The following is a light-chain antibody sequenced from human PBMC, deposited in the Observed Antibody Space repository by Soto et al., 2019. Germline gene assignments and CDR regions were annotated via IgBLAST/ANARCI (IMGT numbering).Light chain of an antibody. Sequence: DIQRTQCPSSLSASLGDRFTITCRASQRISSYLNWYQQKPGKAPELLIYAASNLQSEVPSRFRGSGSGTDFTLTISSLQPEDFATYYCQQSYNIFSWTFGQGTKVDIK. V-gene: IGKV1-39*01. CDR2: AAS. J-gene: IGKJ1*01. CDR3: QQSYNIFSWT. CDR1: QRISSY.